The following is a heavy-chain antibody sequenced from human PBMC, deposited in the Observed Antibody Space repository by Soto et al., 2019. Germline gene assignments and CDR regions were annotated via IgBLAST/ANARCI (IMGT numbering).Heavy chain of an antibody. CDR2: IYSGGST. CDR1: GFTVSSNY. D-gene: IGHD6-19*01. V-gene: IGHV3-53*01. CDR3: ARAGGGTIAVAGTSPAPTYYYYGMDV. Sequence: EVQLVESGGGLIQPGGSLRLSCAASGFTVSSNYMSWVRQAPGKGLEWVSVIYSGGSTYYADSVKGRFTISRDNSKNTLYLQMNSLRAEDTAVYYCARAGGGTIAVAGTSPAPTYYYYGMDVWGQGTTVTVSS. J-gene: IGHJ6*02.